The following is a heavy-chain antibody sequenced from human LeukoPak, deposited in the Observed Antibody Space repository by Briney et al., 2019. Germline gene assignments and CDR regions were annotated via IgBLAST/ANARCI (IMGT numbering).Heavy chain of an antibody. CDR3: AKDLGGEGGSGFPGY. Sequence: GGSLRLSCATSGFTFSSYAMTWVRQAPGKGLQWVSSISASGGNAYYADSVKGRFTMSRDNSKNTLFLQMNSLRAEDTAVYYCAKDLGGEGGSGFPGYWGQGTLVTVSS. J-gene: IGHJ4*02. D-gene: IGHD3-10*01. CDR2: ISASGGNA. CDR1: GFTFSSYA. V-gene: IGHV3-23*01.